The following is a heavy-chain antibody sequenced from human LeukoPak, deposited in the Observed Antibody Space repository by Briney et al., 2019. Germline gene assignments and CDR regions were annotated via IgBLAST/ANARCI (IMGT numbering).Heavy chain of an antibody. D-gene: IGHD3-3*01. CDR1: GGSFNDYF. V-gene: IGHV4-34*01. CDR3: ARGRLGSVVFEGYYYFMDV. CDR2: VYNGGST. Sequence: SETLSLTCAVYGGSFNDYFWTWIRHPPGKGLEWVGEVYNGGSTNYNPSLKSRVIISVDTSKNQFSLRLSSVTAADTAVYYCARGRLGSVVFEGYYYFMDVWGKGTTVTVSS. J-gene: IGHJ6*03.